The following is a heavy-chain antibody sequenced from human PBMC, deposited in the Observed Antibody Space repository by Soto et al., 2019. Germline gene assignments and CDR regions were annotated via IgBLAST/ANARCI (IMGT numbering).Heavy chain of an antibody. V-gene: IGHV3-23*01. J-gene: IGHJ4*02. D-gene: IGHD5-18*01. Sequence: EVHLLESGGGLVQPGGSLRLSCAASELSSSNHAMTWVRQAPGKGLEWVSGISGSGGGAYYADSVKGRFTISRDNSRSTLYLQMNSLRVEDTAVYYCASGGLHGYTNGGLSYFHSWGQGNLVTVSS. CDR1: ELSSSNHA. CDR2: ISGSGGGA. CDR3: ASGGLHGYTNGGLSYFHS.